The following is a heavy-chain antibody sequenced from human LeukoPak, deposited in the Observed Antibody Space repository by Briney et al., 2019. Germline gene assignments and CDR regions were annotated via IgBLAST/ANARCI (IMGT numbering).Heavy chain of an antibody. CDR1: GYSISSGYY. D-gene: IGHD2-2*01. V-gene: IGHV4-38-2*02. CDR2: IYDSGST. Sequence: SETLSLTCTVSGYSISSGYYWGWSRQPPGKGVEWIGSIYDSGSTYHNPSLKSRVTISVDTSKNQFSLKLSSVTAADTAVYYCARDLAMREVTRFDPWGQGTLVTVSS. J-gene: IGHJ5*02. CDR3: ARDLAMREVTRFDP.